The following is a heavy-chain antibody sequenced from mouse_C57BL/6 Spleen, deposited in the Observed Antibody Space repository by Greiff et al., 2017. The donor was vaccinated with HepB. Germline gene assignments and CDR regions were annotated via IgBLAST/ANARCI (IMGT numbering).Heavy chain of an antibody. CDR2: IDPENGDT. CDR3: TTSLYGSSYEGY. V-gene: IGHV14-4*01. Sequence: EVQWVESGAELVRPGASVKLSCTASGFNIKDDYMHWVKQRPEQGLEWIGWIDPENGDTEYASKFQGKATITADTSSNTAYLQLSSLTSEDTAVYYCTTSLYGSSYEGYWGQGTTLTVSS. J-gene: IGHJ2*01. CDR1: GFNIKDDY. D-gene: IGHD1-1*01.